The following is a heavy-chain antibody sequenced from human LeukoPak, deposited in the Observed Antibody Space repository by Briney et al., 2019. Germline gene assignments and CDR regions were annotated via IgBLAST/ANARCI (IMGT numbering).Heavy chain of an antibody. CDR2: SYYRSKWYS. V-gene: IGHV6-1*01. D-gene: IGHD6-19*01. J-gene: IGHJ4*02. Sequence: SQTLSLTCAISGDSVSSDSATWNWIRQSPSRGLEWLGRSYYRSKWYSAYAVSVKSRISINSDTSKNQFSLQLNSVAPEDTAIYYCARGPQWLNYWGQGTLVTVSS. CDR3: ARGPQWLNY. CDR1: GDSVSSDSAT.